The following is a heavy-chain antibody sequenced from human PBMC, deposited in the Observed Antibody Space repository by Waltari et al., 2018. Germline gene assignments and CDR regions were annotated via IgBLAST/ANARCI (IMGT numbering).Heavy chain of an antibody. V-gene: IGHV4-34*01. CDR1: GGSFSGFY. Sequence: QVQLQQWRAGLLKPSETLSLYCAVYGGSFSGFYWCWIRQPPGKGLDWIGEINHSGSTNYNPSLKSRVTISVDTSKNQFSLKLSSVTAADTAVYYCARRQRGYSYGSWGQGTLVTVSS. D-gene: IGHD5-18*01. CDR2: INHSGST. CDR3: ARRQRGYSYGS. J-gene: IGHJ4*02.